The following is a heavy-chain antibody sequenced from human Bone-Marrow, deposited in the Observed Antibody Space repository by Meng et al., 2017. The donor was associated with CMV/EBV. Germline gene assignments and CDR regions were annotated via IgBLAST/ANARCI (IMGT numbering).Heavy chain of an antibody. CDR2: ISSSSSYI. D-gene: IGHD6-6*01. Sequence: GESLKISCAASGFTFSSYSMNWVRQAPGKGLEWVSSISSSSSYIYYADSVKGRFTISRDNAKNSLYLQMNSLRAEGTAVYYCASPKAHLGVAARPGPLDYWGQGTLVTVSS. V-gene: IGHV3-21*01. CDR3: ASPKAHLGVAARPGPLDY. CDR1: GFTFSSYS. J-gene: IGHJ4*02.